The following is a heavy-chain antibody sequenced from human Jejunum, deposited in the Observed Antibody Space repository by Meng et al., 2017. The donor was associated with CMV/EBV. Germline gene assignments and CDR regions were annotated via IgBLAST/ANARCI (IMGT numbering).Heavy chain of an antibody. V-gene: IGHV4-34*01. CDR2: INHSRFT. D-gene: IGHD3-16*01. J-gene: IGHJ6*02. Sequence: WIRQPPGTGLERIGEINHSRFTNYIRYLQSRLTMSVDTSKNPFSLPLSSVTAADTAVYSCARGLITGEYRRGRCYYGKDVWGQGATVTVSS. CDR3: ARGLITGEYRRGRCYYGKDV.